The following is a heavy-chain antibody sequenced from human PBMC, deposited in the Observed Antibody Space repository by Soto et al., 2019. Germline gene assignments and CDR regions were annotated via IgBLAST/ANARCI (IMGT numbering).Heavy chain of an antibody. CDR2: IYYSGST. Sequence: QVQLQESGPGLVKPSETLSLTCTVSGGPISSYYWSWIRQPPGKGLEWIGYIYYSGSTKYNPSLKSRVTISVDTSKNQLSLKLSSVTAADTAVYYCARQSCSSTSCYSWVSWFDPWGQGTLVTVSS. CDR3: ARQSCSSTSCYSWVSWFDP. CDR1: GGPISSYY. V-gene: IGHV4-59*08. D-gene: IGHD2-2*01. J-gene: IGHJ5*02.